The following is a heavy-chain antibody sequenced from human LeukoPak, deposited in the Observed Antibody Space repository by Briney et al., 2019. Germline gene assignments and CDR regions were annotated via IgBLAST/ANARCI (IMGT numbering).Heavy chain of an antibody. CDR3: ARDVTPATL. Sequence: SETLSLTCTVSGGSINTNYWSWIRQPPGKGLEWIGYIRSSGSTNYNPSLKSRVTISMDTSKNQSSLQRSSVTAADTAVYYCARDVTPATLWGQGTLVTVSS. J-gene: IGHJ4*02. V-gene: IGHV4-59*01. D-gene: IGHD3-16*01. CDR2: IRSSGST. CDR1: GGSINTNY.